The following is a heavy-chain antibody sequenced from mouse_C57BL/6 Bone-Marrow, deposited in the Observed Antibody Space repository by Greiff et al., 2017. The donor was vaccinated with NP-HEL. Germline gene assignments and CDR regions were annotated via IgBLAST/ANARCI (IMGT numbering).Heavy chain of an antibody. Sequence: EVKLVESGGGLVKPGGSLKLSCAASGFTFSSYAMSWVRQTPEKRLEWVATISDGGSYTYYPDNVKGRFTISRDNAKNNLYLQMSHLKSEDTAMYYCARESSPYYGSRGAYWGQGTLVTVSA. J-gene: IGHJ3*01. CDR1: GFTFSSYA. CDR2: ISDGGSYT. D-gene: IGHD1-1*01. CDR3: ARESSPYYGSRGAY. V-gene: IGHV5-4*01.